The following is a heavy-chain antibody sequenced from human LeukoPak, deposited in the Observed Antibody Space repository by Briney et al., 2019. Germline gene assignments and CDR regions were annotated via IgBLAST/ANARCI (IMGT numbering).Heavy chain of an antibody. CDR1: GFSFSVFW. J-gene: IGHJ3*02. CDR3: TNLHSSGSILPHSDPFDI. D-gene: IGHD6-19*01. Sequence: QPGGSLRLSCAASGFSFSVFWMHWVRQVPGKGLEWVSGISWSGGSIGYADSVKGRFIISRDNAKNSLYLQMYSLRVEDTALYYCTNLHSSGSILPHSDPFDIWGQGTMVTVSS. V-gene: IGHV3-9*01. CDR2: ISWSGGSI.